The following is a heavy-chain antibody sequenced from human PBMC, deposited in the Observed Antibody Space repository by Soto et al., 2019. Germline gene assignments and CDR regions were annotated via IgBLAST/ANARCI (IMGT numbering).Heavy chain of an antibody. CDR1: GYSFTNYG. Sequence: QVHLVQSGAEVKRPGASVTVSCKASGYSFTNYGISWVRQAPGQGLEWMGWISGHNGNTNYAQKLQSRGTMTTDTSTSTDYMELRSLRSDDTAVYYCARDYYDSGSPRFPFFYWGQGTLVTVSS. J-gene: IGHJ4*02. D-gene: IGHD3-10*01. V-gene: IGHV1-18*01. CDR2: ISGHNGNT. CDR3: ARDYYDSGSPRFPFFY.